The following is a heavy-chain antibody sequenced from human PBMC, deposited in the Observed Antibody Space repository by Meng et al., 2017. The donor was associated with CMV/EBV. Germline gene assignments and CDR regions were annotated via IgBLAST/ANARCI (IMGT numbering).Heavy chain of an antibody. CDR3: AREQVGATCFDY. J-gene: IGHJ4*02. CDR1: GGSISSSSSC. CDR2: IYYGGST. Sequence: SVSGGSISSSSSCCGWSRQPPERRLEWVGSIYYGGSTYYNPSLKSRVTISVDTSKNQFSLKLSSVTAADTAVYYCAREQVGATCFDYWGQGTLVTVSS. V-gene: IGHV4-39*01. D-gene: IGHD1-26*01.